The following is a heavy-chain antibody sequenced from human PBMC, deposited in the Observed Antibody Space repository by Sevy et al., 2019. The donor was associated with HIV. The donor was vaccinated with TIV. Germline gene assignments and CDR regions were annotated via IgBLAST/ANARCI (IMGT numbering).Heavy chain of an antibody. CDR2: INPNSGAT. CDR1: GYTFTGYY. V-gene: IGHV1-2*04. Sequence: ASVKVSCKASGYTFTGYYIHWVRQAPGQGLEWMGWINPNSGATNYAQKFQGSVTMTRHTSISTAYMELSRLRSDDTAVYYCARGRRYISNWYTYYYGMDVWGQGTTVTISS. J-gene: IGHJ6*02. D-gene: IGHD6-13*01. CDR3: ARGRRYISNWYTYYYGMDV.